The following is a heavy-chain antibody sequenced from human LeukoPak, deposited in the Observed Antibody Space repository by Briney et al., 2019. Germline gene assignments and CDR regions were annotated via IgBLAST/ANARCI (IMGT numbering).Heavy chain of an antibody. CDR2: INHSGST. D-gene: IGHD2-2*02. CDR3: ARGLWYCSSTSCYTYDY. V-gene: IGHV4-34*01. J-gene: IGHJ4*02. CDR1: GGSFSGYY. Sequence: SETLSLTCAVYGGSFSGYYWSWIRQPPGKGLEWIGEINHSGSTNYNPSLKSRVTISVDTSKSQFSLKLSSVTAADTAVYYCARGLWYCSSTSCYTYDYWGQGTLVTVSS.